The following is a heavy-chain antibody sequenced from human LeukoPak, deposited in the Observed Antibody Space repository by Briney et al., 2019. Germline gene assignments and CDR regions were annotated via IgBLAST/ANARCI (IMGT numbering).Heavy chain of an antibody. CDR1: GGSISSSSYY. J-gene: IGHJ5*02. CDR3: AREEWELHWFDP. Sequence: PSETLSLTCTVSGGSISSSSYYWGWIRQPPGKGLEWIGSIYHSGSTYYNPSLKSRVTISVDRSKNQFSLKLSSVTAADTAVYYCAREEWELHWFDPWGQGTLVTVSS. CDR2: IYHSGST. D-gene: IGHD1-26*01. V-gene: IGHV4-39*07.